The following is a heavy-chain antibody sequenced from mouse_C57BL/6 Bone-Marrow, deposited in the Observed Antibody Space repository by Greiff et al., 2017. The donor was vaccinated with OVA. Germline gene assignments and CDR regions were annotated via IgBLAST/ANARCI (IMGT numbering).Heavy chain of an antibody. CDR1: GYSFTGYY. V-gene: IGHV1-42*01. CDR3: ATITTVVATDYFDY. J-gene: IGHJ2*01. CDR2: INPSTGGT. D-gene: IGHD1-1*01. Sequence: VHLKQSGPELVKPGASVKISCKASGYSFTGYYMNWVKQSPEKSLEWIGEINPSTGGTTYNQKFKAKATLTVDKSSSTAYMQLKSLTSEDSAVYYCATITTVVATDYFDYWGQGTTLTVSS.